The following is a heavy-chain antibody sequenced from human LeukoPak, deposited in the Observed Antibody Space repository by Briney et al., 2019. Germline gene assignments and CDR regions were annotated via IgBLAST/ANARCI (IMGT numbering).Heavy chain of an antibody. J-gene: IGHJ4*02. CDR2: ISSSSSTI. V-gene: IGHV3-48*01. CDR1: GFTFSSYS. CDR3: ATDPSYGDYAPPLDY. D-gene: IGHD4-17*01. Sequence: GGSLRLSCAASGFTFSSYSINWVRQAPGKGLEWVSYISSSSSTIYYADSVKGRFTISRDNAKNSLYLQMNSLRAEDTAVYYCATDPSYGDYAPPLDYWGQGTLVTVSS.